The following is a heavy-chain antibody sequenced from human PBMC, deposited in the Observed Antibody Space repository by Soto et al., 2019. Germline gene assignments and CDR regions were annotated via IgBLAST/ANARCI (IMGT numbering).Heavy chain of an antibody. D-gene: IGHD4-17*01. Sequence: QLRLQESGSGLVKPSQTLSLTCTVSGGSLSSGSFSWGWIRQPPGKGLEWIGYINYSGKTYYNPSRRRRVAIARDMSPIQFLPKLGSVPAAGPAVDYCARGGGSTDYVANYYFDYWGRGTLVTVSS. CDR2: INYSGKT. CDR3: ARGGGSTDYVANYYFDY. CDR1: GGSLSSGSFS. V-gene: IGHV4-30-2*01. J-gene: IGHJ4*02.